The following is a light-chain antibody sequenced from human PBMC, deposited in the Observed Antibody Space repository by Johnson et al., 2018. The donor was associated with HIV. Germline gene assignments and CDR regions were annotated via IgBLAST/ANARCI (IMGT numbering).Light chain of an antibody. CDR3: GTWDSSLSAYV. CDR1: SSNIGNNY. J-gene: IGLJ1*01. V-gene: IGLV1-51*01. Sequence: QSVLTQPPSVSAAPGQKVTISCSGSSSNIGNNYVSWYQQLPGTAPKLLIYDNNKRPSGIPDRFSVSKSGTSATLGITGLQTGDEADYYFGTWDSSLSAYVFGTGTKVTVL. CDR2: DNN.